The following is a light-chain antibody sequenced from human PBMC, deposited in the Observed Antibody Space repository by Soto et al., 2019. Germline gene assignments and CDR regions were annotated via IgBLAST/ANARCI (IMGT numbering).Light chain of an antibody. Sequence: IQLTQSPSSLSASVGDRVTITCRASQDIGIYLAWYQQKPGKAANLLIYAPSSLQRGVPSRFSGSGSGTDFTLTIRTMQPADFATYHCQQLSSYPVTFGQGTNVDTK. CDR1: QDIGIY. J-gene: IGKJ1*01. CDR2: APS. CDR3: QQLSSYPVT. V-gene: IGKV1-9*01.